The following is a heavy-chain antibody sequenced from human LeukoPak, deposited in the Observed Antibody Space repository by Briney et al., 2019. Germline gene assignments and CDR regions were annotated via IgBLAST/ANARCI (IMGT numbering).Heavy chain of an antibody. V-gene: IGHV4-59*01. CDR1: DDSITMYY. CDR3: ARGEMATIFL. J-gene: IGHJ4*02. CDR2: IYYSGST. D-gene: IGHD5-24*01. Sequence: SETLSLTCTVSDDSITMYYWTWIRQPPGKGLEWIGYIYYSGSTNYNPSLKSRVTISLDPSKSQFSLKLNSVTAADTAVYFCARGEMATIFLWGQGTLVTVSS.